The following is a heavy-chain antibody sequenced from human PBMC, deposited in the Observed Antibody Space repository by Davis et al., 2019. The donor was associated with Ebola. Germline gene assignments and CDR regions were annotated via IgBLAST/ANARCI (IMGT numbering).Heavy chain of an antibody. V-gene: IGHV3-30*18. CDR1: GFTFSSYG. CDR3: AKDATVTLDY. Sequence: GGSLRLSCAASGFTFSSYGIHWVRQAPGKGLEWVAVISYDGNKKYYADSVKGRFTISRDNSKNTLYLQMNSLRAEDTAVYYCAKDATVTLDYWGQGTLVTVSS. J-gene: IGHJ4*02. CDR2: ISYDGNKK. D-gene: IGHD4-17*01.